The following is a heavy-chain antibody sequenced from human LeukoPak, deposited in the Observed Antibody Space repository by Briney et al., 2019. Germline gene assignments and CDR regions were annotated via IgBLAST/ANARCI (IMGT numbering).Heavy chain of an antibody. J-gene: IGHJ4*02. CDR2: INPKSGAT. D-gene: IGHD3-9*01. CDR3: ARSLAGYYLRPLDQ. V-gene: IGHV1-2*02. CDR1: GYTFTDYY. Sequence: ASVKVSCKASGYTFTDYYIHWVRQAPGQGLEWMGWINPKSGATNYAQNFQGTVTMTRDTSISTAYMELSSLRHDDTAVYYCARSLAGYYLRPLDQWGQGTLVTISS.